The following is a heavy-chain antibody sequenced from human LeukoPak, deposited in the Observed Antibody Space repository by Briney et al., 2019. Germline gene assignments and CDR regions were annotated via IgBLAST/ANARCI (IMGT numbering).Heavy chain of an antibody. CDR3: ARESEYNWKCCWFDP. Sequence: SQTLSLTCAISGDSVSSNSAAWNWIRQSPSRGLEWLGRTYYRSRWYNDYAVSVKSRITINPDTSKNQFSLQLNSVTPEDTAVYYCARESEYNWKCCWFDPWGQGTLVTVSS. V-gene: IGHV6-1*01. CDR1: GDSVSSNSAA. CDR2: TYYRSRWYN. D-gene: IGHD1-20*01. J-gene: IGHJ5*02.